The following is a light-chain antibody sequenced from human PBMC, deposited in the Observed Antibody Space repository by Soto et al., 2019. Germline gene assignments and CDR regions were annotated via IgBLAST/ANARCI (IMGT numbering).Light chain of an antibody. J-gene: IGKJ2*01. CDR1: QTISSY. CDR3: QQSHSIPYT. Sequence: DIQMTQSPSSLSASVGDRVTITCRASQTISSYLNWYQQKPGKAPKLLIYAASILQNGVPSRFSGSGSGTDFTLTISRLQPEDFASYYCQQSHSIPYTFGQGTKLEIK. CDR2: AAS. V-gene: IGKV1-39*01.